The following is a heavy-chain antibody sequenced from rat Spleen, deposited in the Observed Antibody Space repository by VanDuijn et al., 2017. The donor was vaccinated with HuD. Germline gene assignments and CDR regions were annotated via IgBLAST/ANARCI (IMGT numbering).Heavy chain of an antibody. D-gene: IGHD1-2*01. CDR1: GFSLTRYD. J-gene: IGHJ2*01. CDR2: IWTGGTT. CDR3: ARVGYSSYIRYFDY. Sequence: QVQLKESGPGLVQPSQTLSLTCTVSGFSLTRYDISWVRQPPGKGLEWRGVIWTGGTTAYNSLLKSRLSISRDTSKSQVFLKMNSLQTEDTATYYCARVGYSSYIRYFDYWGQGVMVTVSS. V-gene: IGHV2-43*01.